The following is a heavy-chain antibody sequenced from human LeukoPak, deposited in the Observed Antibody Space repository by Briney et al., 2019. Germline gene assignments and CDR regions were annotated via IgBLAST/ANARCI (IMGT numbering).Heavy chain of an antibody. Sequence: SVKVSCKASGGTFSSYAISWVRQAPGQGLEWMGRIIPIFGTANYAQKLQGRVTITTDESTSTAYMELSSLRSEDTAVYYCARDRRHYYYYMDVWGKGTTVTVSS. CDR3: ARDRRHYYYYMDV. V-gene: IGHV1-69*05. CDR2: IIPIFGTA. CDR1: GGTFSSYA. J-gene: IGHJ6*03.